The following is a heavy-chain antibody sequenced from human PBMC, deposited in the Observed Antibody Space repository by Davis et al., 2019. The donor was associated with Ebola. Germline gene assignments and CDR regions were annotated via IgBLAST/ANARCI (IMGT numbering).Heavy chain of an antibody. CDR3: ARHGPAQHAVGGMDV. CDR2: IYYSGST. D-gene: IGHD4-23*01. J-gene: IGHJ6*04. Sequence: MPGGSLRLSCTVSGGSISSSSYYWGWIRQPPGKGLEWIGSIYYSGSTYYNPSLKSRVTISVDTSKNQFSLKLSSVTAADTAVYYCARHGPAQHAVGGMDVWGKGTTVTVSS. CDR1: GGSISSSSYY. V-gene: IGHV4-39*01.